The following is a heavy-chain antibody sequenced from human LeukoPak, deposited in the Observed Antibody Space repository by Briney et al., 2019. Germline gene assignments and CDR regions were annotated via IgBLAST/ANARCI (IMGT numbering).Heavy chain of an antibody. CDR3: ARAPGVRYYYYMDV. Sequence: PGGSLRLSCAASGFTFDDYGMSWVRQAPGKGLEWVSGRNGGNTGYADSVKGRFTISRDNVKNSLYLQMNSLRAEDTALYYCARAPGVRYYYYMDVWGKGTTVTVSS. V-gene: IGHV3-20*04. D-gene: IGHD2-8*01. J-gene: IGHJ6*03. CDR1: GFTFDDYG. CDR2: RNGGNT.